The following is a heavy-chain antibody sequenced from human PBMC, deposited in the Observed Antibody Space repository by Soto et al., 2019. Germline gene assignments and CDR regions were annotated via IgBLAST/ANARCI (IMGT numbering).Heavy chain of an antibody. CDR2: LDPSDSYT. Sequence: EVQLVQSGAEVKKPGESLRLSCKGSGYSFTNYWISWVRQMPGKGLEWMGMLDPSDSYTKYSPSFQGHVTISADKSIRTAYLQWSRLKAADTARYACATSCRVSTSKWFDPCGQGTLVTVSS. V-gene: IGHV5-10-1*01. CDR1: GYSFTNYW. CDR3: ATSCRVSTSKWFDP. J-gene: IGHJ5*02. D-gene: IGHD3-3*02.